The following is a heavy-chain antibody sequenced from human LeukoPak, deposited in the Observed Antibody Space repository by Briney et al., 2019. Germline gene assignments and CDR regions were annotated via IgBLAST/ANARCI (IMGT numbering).Heavy chain of an antibody. V-gene: IGHV3-7*01. D-gene: IGHD3-3*01. Sequence: VRSLRLSCAAPGFSFSSNWMGWVRPAPGKGLEWVAHIKRDGSQKYYLDSVKGRFTISRDNAKDSLYLQMNSLRVEGTAVYYCARGVVYPTWSGPHWSDYWGQGTLVTVSS. CDR1: GFSFSSNW. CDR3: ARGVVYPTWSGPHWSDY. CDR2: IKRDGSQK. J-gene: IGHJ4*02.